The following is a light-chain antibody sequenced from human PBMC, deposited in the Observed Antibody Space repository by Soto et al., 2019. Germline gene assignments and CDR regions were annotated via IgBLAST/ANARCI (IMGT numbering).Light chain of an antibody. CDR2: DVS. CDR1: SSDVGGYNY. J-gene: IGLJ1*01. V-gene: IGLV2-14*01. Sequence: QSVLTQPASVSGSPGQSITISCTGTSSDVGGYNYVSWYQQHPGKAPELMTYDVSNRPSGVSNRFSGSKSGNTASLTISGLQAEDEADYYCPSYTSGSTEVFGTGTKLTVL. CDR3: PSYTSGSTEV.